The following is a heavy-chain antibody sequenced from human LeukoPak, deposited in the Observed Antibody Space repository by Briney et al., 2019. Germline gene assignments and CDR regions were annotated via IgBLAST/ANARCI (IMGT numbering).Heavy chain of an antibody. Sequence: GGSLRLSCAASGFTFSDYYMTWIRQAPGKGLEWLSYISSSGSSIYYADSVKGRFTISRDNAKNSLYVQMNSLRVEDTAVYYCARDHSSSSWMDSFEIWGPGTKVTVSS. D-gene: IGHD6-6*01. CDR2: ISSSGSSI. V-gene: IGHV3-11*01. CDR1: GFTFSDYY. J-gene: IGHJ3*02. CDR3: ARDHSSSSWMDSFEI.